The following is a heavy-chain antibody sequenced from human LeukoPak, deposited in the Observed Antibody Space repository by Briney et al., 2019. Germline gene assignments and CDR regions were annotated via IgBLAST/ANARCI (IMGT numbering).Heavy chain of an antibody. J-gene: IGHJ6*02. CDR1: GFTFSSYS. CDR3: ARMTGSQDGMDV. Sequence: GGSLRLSCAASGFTFSSYSMNWVRQAPGKGLEWVSSTSSSSSYIYYADSVKGRFTISRDNAKNSLYLQMNSLRAEDTAVYYCARMTGSQDGMDVWGQGTTVTVSS. D-gene: IGHD3-9*01. CDR2: TSSSSSYI. V-gene: IGHV3-21*01.